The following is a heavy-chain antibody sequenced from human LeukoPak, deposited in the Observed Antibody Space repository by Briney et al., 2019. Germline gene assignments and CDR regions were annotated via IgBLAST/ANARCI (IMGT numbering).Heavy chain of an antibody. D-gene: IGHD3-10*01. CDR2: FYDTRSP. Sequence: SGTLSLTCTVSGGSVSLYYWSWIRQPPGKGLEWIGYFYDTRSPKYNPSLERRVTISVDMSRNQFSLNLTSVTAADTAVYYCARGRGSLTYWGQGTLATVSS. CDR1: GGSVSLYY. V-gene: IGHV4-59*02. J-gene: IGHJ4*02. CDR3: ARGRGSLTY.